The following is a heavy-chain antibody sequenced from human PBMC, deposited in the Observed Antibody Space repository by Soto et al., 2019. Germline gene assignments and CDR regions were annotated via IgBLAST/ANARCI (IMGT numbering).Heavy chain of an antibody. V-gene: IGHV4-31*03. CDR2: IYYSGST. CDR3: ARDRRYYDKNWFDP. J-gene: IGHJ5*02. Sequence: SETLSLTCTASGGSISSGGYYWSWIRQHPGKGLEWIGYIYYSGSTYYNPSLKSRVTISVDTSKNQFSLKLSSVTAADTAVYYCARDRRYYDKNWFDPWGQGTLVTVSS. D-gene: IGHD3-22*01. CDR1: GGSISSGGYY.